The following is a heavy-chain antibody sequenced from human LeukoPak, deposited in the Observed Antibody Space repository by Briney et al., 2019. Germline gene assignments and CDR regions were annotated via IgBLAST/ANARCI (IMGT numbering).Heavy chain of an antibody. CDR3: AELGITMIGGV. D-gene: IGHD3-10*02. Sequence: GSLRLSCAASGFTFSSYGMHWVRQAPGKGQEWVAVISDDGSTKFYADSVKGRFTISRDNAKNSLYLQMNSLRAEDTAVYYCAELGITMIGGVWGKGTTVTISS. J-gene: IGHJ6*04. CDR1: GFTFSSYG. CDR2: ISDDGSTK. V-gene: IGHV3-30*18.